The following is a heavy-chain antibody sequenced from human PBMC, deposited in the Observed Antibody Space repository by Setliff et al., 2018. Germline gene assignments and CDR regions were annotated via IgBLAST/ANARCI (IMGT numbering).Heavy chain of an antibody. J-gene: IGHJ6*03. Sequence: PGGSLRLSCGASGFTFRKYWMYWVRQVPGKGLVWVSRISPDGTITNYADSVKGRFTISRDNARNALYLQMVSLRGEDTGVYFCAALDWGENFYNVDVWGKGTTVTVSS. V-gene: IGHV3-74*01. CDR1: GFTFRKYW. CDR2: ISPDGTIT. D-gene: IGHD7-27*01. CDR3: AALDWGENFYNVDV.